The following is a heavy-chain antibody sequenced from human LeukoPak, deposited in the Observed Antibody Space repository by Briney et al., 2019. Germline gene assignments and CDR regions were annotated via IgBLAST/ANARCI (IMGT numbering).Heavy chain of an antibody. V-gene: IGHV4-38-2*02. D-gene: IGHD1-26*01. CDR3: ARDRESSPWELLLDY. Sequence: SETLSLTCAVSGYSIRSCYYWGWIRQPPGEGLEWIGSLHHTSSTYYNPSLKSRVTMSVDKSNNKFSLKLSSVTAADTALYYCARDRESSPWELLLDYWGQGILVTVSS. J-gene: IGHJ4*02. CDR2: LHHTSST. CDR1: GYSIRSCYY.